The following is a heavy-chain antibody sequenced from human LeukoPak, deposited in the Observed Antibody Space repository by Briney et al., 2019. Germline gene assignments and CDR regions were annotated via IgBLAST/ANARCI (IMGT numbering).Heavy chain of an antibody. CDR1: GFTFSSYA. Sequence: GGSLTLSCAASGFTFSSYAMSWVRQAPGKGLEWVSAISGSGGSTYYADSVKGRFTISRDNSKNTLYLQMNSLRAEDTAVYYCAKDGRGYYYDSSGYYGTDFDYWGQGTLVTVSS. D-gene: IGHD3-22*01. CDR2: ISGSGGST. V-gene: IGHV3-23*01. CDR3: AKDGRGYYYDSSGYYGTDFDY. J-gene: IGHJ4*02.